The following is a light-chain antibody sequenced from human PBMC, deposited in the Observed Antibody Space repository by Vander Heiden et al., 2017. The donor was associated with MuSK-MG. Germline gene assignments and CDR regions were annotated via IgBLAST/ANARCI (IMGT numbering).Light chain of an antibody. CDR2: AAS. Sequence: DIQMTQSPSSLSASVGDRVTITCRASQSISSYLNWYQQKPGKAPKLLIYAASSLQSGVQSKCSGIGSGIDFTLTISSLQLEDFATYYCQQSYSTPGTFGQGTKVEIK. V-gene: IGKV1-39*01. CDR1: QSISSY. CDR3: QQSYSTPGT. J-gene: IGKJ1*01.